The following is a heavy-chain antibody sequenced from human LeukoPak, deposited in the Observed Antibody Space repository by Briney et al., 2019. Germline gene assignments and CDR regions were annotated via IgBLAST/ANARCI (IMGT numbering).Heavy chain of an antibody. D-gene: IGHD6-19*01. CDR3: ARESSGWFLDY. CDR1: GFTFSSYS. J-gene: IGHJ4*02. CDR2: ISSRSSTI. V-gene: IGHV3-48*01. Sequence: GGSLGLSCAASGFTFSSYSMNWVRQAPGKGLEWVSYISSRSSTIYYADSVKGRYTISRDNAKNSLYLQMNSLRAEDTAVYYCARESSGWFLDYWGQGTLVTVSS.